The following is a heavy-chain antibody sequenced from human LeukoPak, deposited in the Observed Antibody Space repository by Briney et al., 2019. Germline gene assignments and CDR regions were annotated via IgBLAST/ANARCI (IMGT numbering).Heavy chain of an antibody. CDR2: LSHRGNT. V-gene: IGHV4-39*01. J-gene: IGHJ4*02. Sequence: PSETLSLTCTVSGGSISNDFYYWGWIRQPPGKGLEWVACLSHRGNTWYNPSLESRVTISVDTSKNQFSLRFNSVTATDTALYWCARHNAPRRVGFDFWVQGMLVTVSS. CDR3: ARHNAPRRVGFDF. CDR1: GGSISNDFYY.